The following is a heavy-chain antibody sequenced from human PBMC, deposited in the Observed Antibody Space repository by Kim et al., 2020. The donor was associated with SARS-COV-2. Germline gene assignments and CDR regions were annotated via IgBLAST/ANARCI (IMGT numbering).Heavy chain of an antibody. D-gene: IGHD3-3*01. V-gene: IGHV3-11*06. J-gene: IGHJ6*02. CDR3: ARGVITIFGVVPTVYGMDV. Sequence: GRFTISRDNAKNSLYLKRNSLRAEDTAVYYCARGVITIFGVVPTVYGMDVWGQGTTVTVSS.